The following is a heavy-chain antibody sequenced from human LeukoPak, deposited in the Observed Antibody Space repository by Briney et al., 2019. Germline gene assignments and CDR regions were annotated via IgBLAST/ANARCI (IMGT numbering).Heavy chain of an antibody. J-gene: IGHJ4*02. Sequence: GGALRLSCAASGFTFSNYWMSWGRQAPGKGREWVAHIKQEGSDKYYVDSVEGRFTVSRDNAKNSLYLQMNSLRAEDTAVYYCATHPGDCWFRYLQLWGQGTLVTVSS. CDR1: GFTFSNYW. V-gene: IGHV3-7*01. CDR2: IKQEGSDK. D-gene: IGHD2-21*02. CDR3: ATHPGDCWFRYLQL.